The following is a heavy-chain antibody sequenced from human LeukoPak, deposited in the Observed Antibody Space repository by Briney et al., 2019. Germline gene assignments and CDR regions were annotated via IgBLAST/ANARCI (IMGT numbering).Heavy chain of an antibody. V-gene: IGHV3-7*05. J-gene: IGHJ4*02. Sequence: WGSLTLSCVASGFTFSSYWMTWVRQAPGKGLEWVANIKEDGSSKSYVASVKGRFTISRDNAKNSLYLQMNSLRAEDTAVYYCARTGRRLDYWGQGSLV. CDR2: IKEDGSSK. CDR1: GFTFSSYW. CDR3: ARTGRRLDY. D-gene: IGHD6-6*01.